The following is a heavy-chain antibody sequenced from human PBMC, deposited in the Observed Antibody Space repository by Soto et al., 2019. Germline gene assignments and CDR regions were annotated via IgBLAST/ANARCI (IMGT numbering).Heavy chain of an antibody. CDR1: GGTFSSYT. CDR2: IIPILGIA. CDR3: ASPTPRTLSGPSEI. V-gene: IGHV1-69*02. D-gene: IGHD2-15*01. J-gene: IGHJ3*02. Sequence: QVQLVQSGAEVKKPGSSVKVSCKASGGTFSSYTISWVRQAPGQGLEWMGRIIPILGIANYAQKFQGRVTITADKSTSTAYMELSSLRSEDTAVYYCASPTPRTLSGPSEIWGQGTMVTVSS.